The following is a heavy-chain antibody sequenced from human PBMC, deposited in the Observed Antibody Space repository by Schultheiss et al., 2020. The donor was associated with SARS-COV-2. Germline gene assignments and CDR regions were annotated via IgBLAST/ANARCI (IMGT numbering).Heavy chain of an antibody. CDR3: AKDLGPYGDTYYFDY. D-gene: IGHD4-17*01. CDR1: GFTFSSYG. V-gene: IGHV3-30*18. Sequence: GGSLRLSCAASGFTFSSYGMHWVRQAPGKGLEWVAVISYDGSNKYYADSVKGRFTISRDNSKNTLYLQMNSLRAEDTAVYYCAKDLGPYGDTYYFDYWGQGTLVTVSS. CDR2: ISYDGSNK. J-gene: IGHJ4*02.